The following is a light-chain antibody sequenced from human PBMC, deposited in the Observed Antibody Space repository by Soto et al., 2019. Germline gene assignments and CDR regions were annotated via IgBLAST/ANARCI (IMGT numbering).Light chain of an antibody. J-gene: IGLJ1*01. V-gene: IGLV2-8*01. CDR2: DVS. CDR3: SSYTDRKNLV. Sequence: HSVLTQSPSAGGSTGQSVTISCTGASSDIGGYNSVSWYQQHPGQAPKVMIYDVSKRPSGVPDRSSGSKSGTTASLTVSALKDQDEADYYCSSYTDRKNLVFGTGTKVTVL. CDR1: SSDIGGYNS.